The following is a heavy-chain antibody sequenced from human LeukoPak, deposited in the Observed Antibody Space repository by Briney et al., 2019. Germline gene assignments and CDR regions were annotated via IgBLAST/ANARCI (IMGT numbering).Heavy chain of an antibody. CDR1: GFTFSNAW. D-gene: IGHD1-26*01. V-gene: IGHV3-15*01. Sequence: GGSLRLSCEASGFTFSNAWMNWVRQSPGKGLEWVGRIRSESDGGTTDYAAPVKGRFTISRDDSKNTLYLQMNSLKTEDTAVYYCTTGKWELLGTFDYWGQGTLVTVSS. CDR2: IRSESDGGTT. J-gene: IGHJ4*02. CDR3: TTGKWELLGTFDY.